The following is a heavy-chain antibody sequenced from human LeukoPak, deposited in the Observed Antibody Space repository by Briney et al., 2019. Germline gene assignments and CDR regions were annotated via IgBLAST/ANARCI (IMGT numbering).Heavy chain of an antibody. CDR1: GGTFSSYA. D-gene: IGHD4-17*01. V-gene: IGHV1-69*13. J-gene: IGHJ5*02. Sequence: GASVKVSCKSSGGTFSSYAIIWVRQAPGQGLEWMGGIIPIFGTANYAQKFQGRVTITADESTSTAYMELSSLRSEDTAVYYCARSVTTLEGYNWFDPWGQGTLVTVSS. CDR2: IIPIFGTA. CDR3: ARSVTTLEGYNWFDP.